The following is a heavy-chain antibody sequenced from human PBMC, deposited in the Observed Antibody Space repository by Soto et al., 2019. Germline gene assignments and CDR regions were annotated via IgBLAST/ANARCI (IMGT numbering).Heavy chain of an antibody. Sequence: PGGPLRLSCPASGFTFSGYAMHWVRQATGKGLEWVSDIGTGGETNYPGSVKGRFTISRENAKNSLYLQMSSVRAEDTAVYYCARDNYGDYYYYRMDVWGQGTMVTVSS. V-gene: IGHV3-13*01. J-gene: IGHJ6*02. CDR3: ARDNYGDYYYYRMDV. CDR1: GFTFSGYA. D-gene: IGHD4-17*01. CDR2: IGTGGET.